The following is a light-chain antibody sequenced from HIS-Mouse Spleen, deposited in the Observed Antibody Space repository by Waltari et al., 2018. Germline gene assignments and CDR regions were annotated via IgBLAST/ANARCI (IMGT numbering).Light chain of an antibody. CDR1: ALPKKY. J-gene: IGLJ3*02. CDR3: YSTDSSGNHWV. Sequence: SYELTQPPSVSVSPGQTARIPCSGDALPKKYAYWYQQKSGQAPVLVIYEDSKRPYGIPERFSGSSSGKMATLTISGAQVEDEADYYCYSTDSSGNHWVFGGGTKLTVL. CDR2: EDS. V-gene: IGLV3-10*01.